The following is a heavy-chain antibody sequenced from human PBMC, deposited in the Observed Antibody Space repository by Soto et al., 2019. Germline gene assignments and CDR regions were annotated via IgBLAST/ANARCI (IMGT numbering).Heavy chain of an antibody. J-gene: IGHJ4*02. Sequence: ASVKVSCKASGYTFTSYGISWVRQAPGQGLEWMGWISAYNGNTNYAQKLQGRVTMTTDTSTSTSYMELRSLRSDDTAVYYCAREYLVVVVAAMDYWGQGTLVTAPQ. V-gene: IGHV1-18*01. CDR2: ISAYNGNT. CDR1: GYTFTSYG. CDR3: AREYLVVVVAAMDY. D-gene: IGHD2-15*01.